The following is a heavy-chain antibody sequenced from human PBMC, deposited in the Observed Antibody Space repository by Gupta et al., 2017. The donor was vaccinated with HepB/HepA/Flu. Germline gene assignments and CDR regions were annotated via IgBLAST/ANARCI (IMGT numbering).Heavy chain of an antibody. D-gene: IGHD5-24*01. V-gene: IGHV2-5*01. J-gene: IGHJ4*02. CDR1: GFSLSTSGVG. Sequence: QITLKESGPTLVKPTQTLTLTCTFSGFSLSTSGVGVGWIRQPPGKALEWLALISWNDDKRYSPSLKSRLTITKDTSKNQVVLTMTNMDPVDTATYYCAHRDIGDGYNYFDYWGQGTLVTVSS. CDR3: AHRDIGDGYNYFDY. CDR2: ISWNDDK.